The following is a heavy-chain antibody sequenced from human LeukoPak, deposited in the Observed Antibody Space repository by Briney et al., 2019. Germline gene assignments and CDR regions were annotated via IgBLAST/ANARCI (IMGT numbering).Heavy chain of an antibody. Sequence: GGSLRLSCAASGFTFSSYEMNWVRQAPGKGLEWVSYISSSSSTIYYADSVKGRFTISRDNAKNSLYLQMNSLRAEDTAVYYCARVGQPAPLYYYYYMDVWGKGTTVTVSS. V-gene: IGHV3-48*01. CDR1: GFTFSSYE. CDR3: ARVGQPAPLYYYYYMDV. D-gene: IGHD1-26*01. CDR2: ISSSSSTI. J-gene: IGHJ6*03.